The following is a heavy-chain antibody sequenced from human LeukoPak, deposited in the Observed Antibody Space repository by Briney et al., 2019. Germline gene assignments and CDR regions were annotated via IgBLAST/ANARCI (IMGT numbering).Heavy chain of an antibody. J-gene: IGHJ3*02. CDR1: GGSISSSNW. CDR3: ARDDLSGYYAFDI. V-gene: IGHV4-4*02. Sequence: PSETLSLTCTVSGGSISSSNWWSWVRQPPGKVLEWIGEIYHSGSTNYNPSLKSRVTISVDKSKNQFSLKLSSVTAADTAVYYCARDDLSGYYAFDIWGQGTMVTVSS. D-gene: IGHD6-13*01. CDR2: IYHSGST.